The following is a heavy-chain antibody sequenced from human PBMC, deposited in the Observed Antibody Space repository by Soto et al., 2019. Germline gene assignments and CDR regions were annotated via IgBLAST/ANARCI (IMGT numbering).Heavy chain of an antibody. J-gene: IGHJ3*02. Sequence: EVQVLESGGGLVQPGGSLRLSCAASGFTCSSYDMSWVRQAPGKGLEWVSKILVGGSTHYPDSVKGRFTIARDNSKNTVFLEMNSVTAGDLAVYYCAKANATGGGAFDICGQGTVVTVAS. CDR1: GFTCSSYD. D-gene: IGHD2-8*02. CDR2: ILVGGST. CDR3: AKANATGGGAFDI. V-gene: IGHV3-23*01.